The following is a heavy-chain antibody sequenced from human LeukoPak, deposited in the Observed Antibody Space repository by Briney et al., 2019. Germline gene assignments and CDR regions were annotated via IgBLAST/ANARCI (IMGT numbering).Heavy chain of an antibody. V-gene: IGHV3-48*03. CDR2: ISSSSSTK. CDR3: ARDYYDSSGYYYYYYYYMDV. CDR1: GFTLSSYE. D-gene: IGHD3-22*01. J-gene: IGHJ6*03. Sequence: GGSLRLSCAASGFTLSSYEMNWVRQAPGKGLEWISYISSSSSTKNYADSVKGRFTISRDNAKNSLYLQMNSLRAEDTAVYYCARDYYDSSGYYYYYYYYMDVWGKGTTVTVSS.